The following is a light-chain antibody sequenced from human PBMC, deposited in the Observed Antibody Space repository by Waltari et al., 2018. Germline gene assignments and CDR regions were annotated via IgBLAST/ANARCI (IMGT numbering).Light chain of an antibody. Sequence: SYVLPQPSSVSVAPGKMARITCGGSNIGSRTVHWHQQKPGQAPVLVFYYDSDRPSGIPERFSGSNSGNTATLTISRVEVGDEADYYCQVWDSSSDHWVFGGGTKLTVL. CDR2: YDS. V-gene: IGLV3-21*04. J-gene: IGLJ3*02. CDR3: QVWDSSSDHWV. CDR1: NIGSRT.